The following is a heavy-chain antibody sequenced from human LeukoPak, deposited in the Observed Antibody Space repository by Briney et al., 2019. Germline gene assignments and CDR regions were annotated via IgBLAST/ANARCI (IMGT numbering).Heavy chain of an antibody. J-gene: IGHJ6*03. CDR2: IIPISGTT. Sequence: ASVKVSCKASGYTFTSYDINWVRQAPGQGLEWMGAIIPISGTTNYAQRFQGRVTLTMDDSATTAFMEMSSLRSEDTAVYYCSSRFTARQLVPADYYHMDVWGKGTTVFVSS. CDR3: SSRFTARQLVPADYYHMDV. D-gene: IGHD6-13*01. V-gene: IGHV1-69*05. CDR1: GYTFTSYD.